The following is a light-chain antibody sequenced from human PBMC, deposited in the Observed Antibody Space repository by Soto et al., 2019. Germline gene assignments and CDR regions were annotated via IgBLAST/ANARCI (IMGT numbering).Light chain of an antibody. V-gene: IGKV3-20*01. CDR2: GAS. CDR3: QQYVTSQTWT. J-gene: IGKJ1*01. Sequence: EIMLTQSPGTLSLSPGERATLSCRASQSVSSNYLAWYQQKPGQAPSLLIYGASSRATGIPDRFSGSGSGTDFPLTISRLEPEDFAVYYCQQYVTSQTWTFGQGTKVEIK. CDR1: QSVSSNY.